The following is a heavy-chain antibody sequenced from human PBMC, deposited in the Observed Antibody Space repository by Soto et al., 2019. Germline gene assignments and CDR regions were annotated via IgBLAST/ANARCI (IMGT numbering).Heavy chain of an antibody. J-gene: IGHJ5*02. CDR1: GGSFSGYY. CDR2: INHSGST. Sequence: QVQLQQRGAGLLKPSETLSLTCAVYGGSFSGYYWSWIRQPPGKRLEWMGEINHSGSTNYNPSLMSRVTISVDTSKHQFSLKLSSVTAADTAVYYCARGRGLVVAADWFDPWGQGTLVTVSS. D-gene: IGHD2-15*01. CDR3: ARGRGLVVAADWFDP. V-gene: IGHV4-34*01.